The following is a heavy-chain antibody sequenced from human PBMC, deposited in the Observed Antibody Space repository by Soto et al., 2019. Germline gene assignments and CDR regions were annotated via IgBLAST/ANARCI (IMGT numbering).Heavy chain of an antibody. CDR3: AKGEGYSFYYYYGMDV. V-gene: IGHV3-30*18. J-gene: IGHJ6*02. CDR2: ISYDGSNK. Sequence: PGGSLRLSCAASGFTFSSYGMHWVRQAPGKGLKRMAVISYDGSNKYYEDSVKGQFTISRDNSKNTPYLQMNSLKAEDTALYYCAKGEGYSFYYYYGMDVWGQGTTVTVSS. D-gene: IGHD2-15*01. CDR1: GFTFSSYG.